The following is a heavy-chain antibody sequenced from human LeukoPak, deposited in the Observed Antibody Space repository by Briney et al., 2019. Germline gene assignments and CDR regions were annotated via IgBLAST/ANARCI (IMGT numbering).Heavy chain of an antibody. J-gene: IGHJ4*02. CDR2: ISYDGSNK. D-gene: IGHD6-13*01. V-gene: IGHV3-30*03. Sequence: GGSLRLSCAASGFTFSDYGMHWVRQAPGKGLEWVAVISYDGSNKNYADSVKGRFTISRDNSKNTLYLQMNSLRAEDTAVYYCARDAGTWGYGYNFDYWGQGTLVTVSS. CDR3: ARDAGTWGYGYNFDY. CDR1: GFTFSDYG.